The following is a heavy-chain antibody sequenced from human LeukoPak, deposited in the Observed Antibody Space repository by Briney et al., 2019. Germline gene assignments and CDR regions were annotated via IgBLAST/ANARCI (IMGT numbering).Heavy chain of an antibody. Sequence: SVKVSCKASGGTFSSYAISWVRQAPGQGLEWMGGIIPIFGTANYAQKFQGRVTITADESTSTAYMELSSLRSEDTAVYYCARDLRWDELELRRSGAFDIWGQGTMVTVSS. CDR1: GGTFSSYA. J-gene: IGHJ3*02. CDR2: IIPIFGTA. CDR3: ARDLRWDELELRRSGAFDI. V-gene: IGHV1-69*13. D-gene: IGHD1-7*01.